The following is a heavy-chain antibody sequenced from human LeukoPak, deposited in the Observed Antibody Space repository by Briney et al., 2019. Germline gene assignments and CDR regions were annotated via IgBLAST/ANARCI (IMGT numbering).Heavy chain of an antibody. Sequence: PSETLSLTCTVSGGSISSSSYYWGWLRQPPGKGLEWLGSIYYSGSTYYNPSLRSRVTISVDTSKNQFSLKLSSVTAADTAVYYCARDFYGDDTRGWFDPWGQGTLVTVSS. CDR1: GGSISSSSYY. CDR2: IYYSGST. D-gene: IGHD4-17*01. J-gene: IGHJ5*02. V-gene: IGHV4-39*07. CDR3: ARDFYGDDTRGWFDP.